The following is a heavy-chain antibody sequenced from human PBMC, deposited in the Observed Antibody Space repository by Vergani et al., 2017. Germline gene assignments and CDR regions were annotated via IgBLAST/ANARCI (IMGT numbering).Heavy chain of an antibody. V-gene: IGHV1-46*03. CDR1: GYTFTSYY. CDR2: INPSGGST. D-gene: IGHD3-22*01. CDR3: ARVGITMIVVAPLDY. J-gene: IGHJ4*02. Sequence: QVQLAQSGAEVKKPGASVKVSCKAAGYTFTSYYMHWVRQAPGQGLEWMGIINPSGGSTSYAQKFQGRVTMTRDTSTSTVYMELSSLRSEDTAVYYCARVGITMIVVAPLDYWGQGTLVTVSA.